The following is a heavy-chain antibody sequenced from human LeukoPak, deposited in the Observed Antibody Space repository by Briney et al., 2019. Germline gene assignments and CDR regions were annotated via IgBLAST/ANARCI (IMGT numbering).Heavy chain of an antibody. J-gene: IGHJ5*02. D-gene: IGHD3-16*02. Sequence: ASVKVSCKASGYTFTGYYMHWVRQAPGQGLERMGWINPNSGGTNYAQKFQGRVTMTRDTSISTAYMELSRLRSDDTAVYYCARAPYDYVWGSYRYFWFDPWGQGTLVTVSS. CDR2: INPNSGGT. CDR3: ARAPYDYVWGSYRYFWFDP. V-gene: IGHV1-2*02. CDR1: GYTFTGYY.